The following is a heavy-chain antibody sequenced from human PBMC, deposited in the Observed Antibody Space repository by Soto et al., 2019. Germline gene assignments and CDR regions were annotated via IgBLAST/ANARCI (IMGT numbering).Heavy chain of an antibody. CDR1: GFTFSSYA. J-gene: IGHJ4*02. Sequence: GGSLRLSCAASGFTFSSYAMSWVRQAPGKGLEWVSAISGSGGSTYYADSVKGRFTISRDNSKNTLYLQMNSLRAEDTAVYYCAKVVAMVRGVISYFDYWGQGTLVTVSS. V-gene: IGHV3-23*01. CDR3: AKVVAMVRGVISYFDY. D-gene: IGHD3-10*01. CDR2: ISGSGGST.